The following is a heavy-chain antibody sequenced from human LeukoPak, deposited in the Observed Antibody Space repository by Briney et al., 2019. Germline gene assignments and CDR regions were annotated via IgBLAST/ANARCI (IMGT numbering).Heavy chain of an antibody. CDR2: INPNSGGT. CDR1: GYSFTDYY. D-gene: IGHD1-1*01. J-gene: IGHJ4*02. Sequence: ASVKVSCKASGYSFTDYYMHWVRQAPGQGLEWMGWINPNSGGTNYAQKFQGRVTMTRDTSISTAYMELSRLRSDDTAVFYCARESSYWNWGRGTLVTVSS. CDR3: ARESSYWN. V-gene: IGHV1-2*02.